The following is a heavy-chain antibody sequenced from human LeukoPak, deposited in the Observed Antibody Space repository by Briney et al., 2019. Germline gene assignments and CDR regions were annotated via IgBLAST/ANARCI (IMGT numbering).Heavy chain of an antibody. V-gene: IGHV4-38-2*02. J-gene: IGHJ4*02. Sequence: PSETLSLTCTVSGYSISSGYYWGWIRQPPGKGLEWIGSIYHSGSTYYNPSLKSRVTISVDTSKNQFSLKLSSVTAADTAVYYCARDVVGATRRFDYWGQGTLVTVSS. CDR2: IYHSGST. D-gene: IGHD1-26*01. CDR1: GYSISSGYY. CDR3: ARDVVGATRRFDY.